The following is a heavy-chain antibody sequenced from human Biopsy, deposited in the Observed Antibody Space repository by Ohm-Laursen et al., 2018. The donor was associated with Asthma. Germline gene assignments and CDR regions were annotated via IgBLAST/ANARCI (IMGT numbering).Heavy chain of an antibody. J-gene: IGHJ2*01. CDR2: IYYSGRT. V-gene: IGHV4-39*02. D-gene: IGHD6-6*01. Sequence: PSQTLSLTCIVSGDAMSTSGSYWGWIRQSPGKGLEWIGSIYYSGRTYYNPSLESRVTISADTSKNNFSLKVTPVTAADTAVYYCARAVSSSSYWYFDLWGRGDLVTVSS. CDR3: ARAVSSSSYWYFDL. CDR1: GDAMSTSGSY.